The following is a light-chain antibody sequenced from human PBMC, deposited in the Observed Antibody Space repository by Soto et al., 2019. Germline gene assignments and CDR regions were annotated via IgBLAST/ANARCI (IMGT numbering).Light chain of an antibody. CDR2: GVS. CDR3: QQYEASPPIT. CDR1: QSVSSNY. Sequence: EIVLTQSPGTLSLSPGERATLSCRASQSVSSNYLAWHQQKPGQAPRLLIYGVSSRATGIPDRFSGSGSGKDFTLTISRLEPEDFAVYYCQQYEASPPITFGQGTRLEIK. V-gene: IGKV3-20*01. J-gene: IGKJ5*01.